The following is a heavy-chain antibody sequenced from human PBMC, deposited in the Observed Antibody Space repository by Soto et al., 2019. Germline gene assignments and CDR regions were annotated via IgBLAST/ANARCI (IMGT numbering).Heavy chain of an antibody. V-gene: IGHV4-30-2*01. D-gene: IGHD2-8*01. Sequence: SETLSLTCAVSGCSISSGGYSWSWIRQPPGKGLEWIEYIYHSGSTYYNPSLKSRVTISVDRSKNQFSLKLSSVTAADTAVYYCARWWMSAPRYDPWGQGTLVTVSS. CDR1: GCSISSGGYS. CDR3: ARWWMSAPRYDP. CDR2: IYHSGST. J-gene: IGHJ5*02.